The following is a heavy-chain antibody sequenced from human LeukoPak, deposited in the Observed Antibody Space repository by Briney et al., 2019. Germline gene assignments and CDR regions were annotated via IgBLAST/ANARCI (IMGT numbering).Heavy chain of an antibody. Sequence: SETLSLTCTVSGYSISSGYYWGWIRQPPGKGLEWIGSIYHSGSTYYNPSLKSRVTISVDTSKNQFSLKLSSVTAADTAVYYCAGWVIAVAGWGFDYWGQGTLVTVSS. V-gene: IGHV4-38-2*02. CDR2: IYHSGST. CDR3: AGWVIAVAGWGFDY. J-gene: IGHJ4*02. D-gene: IGHD6-19*01. CDR1: GYSISSGYY.